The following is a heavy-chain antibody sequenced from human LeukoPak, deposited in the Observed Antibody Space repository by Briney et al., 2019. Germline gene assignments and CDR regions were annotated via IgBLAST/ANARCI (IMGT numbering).Heavy chain of an antibody. Sequence: SQTLSLTCTVSGGSISSGDYYLSWIRQPPGKGLEWIGYIYYSGSTYYNPSLKSRVTISVDTSKNQFSLKLSSVTAADTAVYYCASTLTYYDFWSGPHADYYYYMDVWGKGTTVTVSS. D-gene: IGHD3-3*01. CDR2: IYYSGST. CDR1: GGSISSGDYY. V-gene: IGHV4-30-4*08. J-gene: IGHJ6*03. CDR3: ASTLTYYDFWSGPHADYYYYMDV.